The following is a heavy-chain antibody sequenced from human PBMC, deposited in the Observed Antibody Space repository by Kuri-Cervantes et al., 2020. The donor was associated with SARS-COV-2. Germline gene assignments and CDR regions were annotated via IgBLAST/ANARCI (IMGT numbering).Heavy chain of an antibody. V-gene: IGHV3-30*02. CDR2: IWYDGSNK. CDR1: GFTFSSYG. Sequence: GGSLRLSCAASGFTFSSYGMHWVRQAPGKGLEWVAVIWYDGSNKYYADSVKGRFTISRDNSKNTLYLQMNSLRAEDTAVYYCATDGPDSGSYLFDYWGQGTLVTVSS. J-gene: IGHJ4*02. D-gene: IGHD1-26*01. CDR3: ATDGPDSGSYLFDY.